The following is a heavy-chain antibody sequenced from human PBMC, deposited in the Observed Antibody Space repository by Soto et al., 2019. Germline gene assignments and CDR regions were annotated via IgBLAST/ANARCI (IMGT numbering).Heavy chain of an antibody. CDR1: GFTFSDYA. Sequence: EVQLLESGGGLLEPGGSLRLSGAASGFTFSDYAMTWVREAPGKGLERVSVISGSGDSTNYEDSVKGRFTISRDNSKNTLYLQMNSLRAEDTAVYYCAKLSGGSAWYTAVDFWGQGTMVTVSS. V-gene: IGHV3-23*01. D-gene: IGHD6-19*01. CDR2: ISGSGDST. J-gene: IGHJ3*01. CDR3: AKLSGGSAWYTAVDF.